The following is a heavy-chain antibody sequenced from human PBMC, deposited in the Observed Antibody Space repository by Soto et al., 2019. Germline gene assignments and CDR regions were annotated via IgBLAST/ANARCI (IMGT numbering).Heavy chain of an antibody. CDR3: ATKTTVPSHYYYGMDV. CDR2: IYPGDSDT. V-gene: IGHV5-51*01. CDR1: GYSFTSYW. Sequence: LGESLKISCKGSGYSFTSYWIGWVRQMPGKGLEWMGIIYPGDSDTRYSPSFQGQVTISADKSISTAYLQWSSLKASDTAMYYCATKTTVPSHYYYGMDVCGQGTTVTVYS. J-gene: IGHJ6*02. D-gene: IGHD4-4*01.